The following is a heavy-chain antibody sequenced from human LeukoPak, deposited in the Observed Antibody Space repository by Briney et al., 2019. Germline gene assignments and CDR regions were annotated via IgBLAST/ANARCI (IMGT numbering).Heavy chain of an antibody. V-gene: IGHV4-59*01. D-gene: IGHD3-10*01. CDR2: IYYSGST. CDR3: ARDRYYGSGVYYYYYMDV. Sequence: SETLSLTCTVSGGSISSYYWSWIRQPPGKGLEWIGYIYYSGSTNYNPSLKSRVTISVDTSRNQFSLKLSSVTAADTAVYYCARDRYYGSGVYYYYYMDVWGKGTTVTISS. CDR1: GGSISSYY. J-gene: IGHJ6*03.